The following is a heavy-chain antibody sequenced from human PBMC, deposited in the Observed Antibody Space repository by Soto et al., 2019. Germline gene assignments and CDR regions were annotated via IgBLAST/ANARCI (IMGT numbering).Heavy chain of an antibody. J-gene: IGHJ3*02. Sequence: SETLSLTCAVYGGSFSGYYWSWIRQPPGKGLEWIGEINHSGSTNYNPSLKSRVTISVDTSKNQFSLKLSSVTAADTAVYYCARPRSPSSLLWDNAFDIWGQGTMVTVSS. CDR1: GGSFSGYY. CDR2: INHSGST. V-gene: IGHV4-34*01. CDR3: ARPRSPSSLLWDNAFDI. D-gene: IGHD3-16*01.